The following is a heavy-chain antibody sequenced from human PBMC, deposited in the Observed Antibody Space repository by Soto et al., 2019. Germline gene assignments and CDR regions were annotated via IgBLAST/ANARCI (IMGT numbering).Heavy chain of an antibody. V-gene: IGHV2-5*02. CDR3: AHSRYDSSGERAGFDP. CDR1: GFSLSTSGVG. J-gene: IGHJ5*02. CDR2: IYWDDDK. Sequence: QITLKESGPTLVKPTQTLTLTCTFSGFSLSTSGVGVGWIRQPPGKALEWLALIYWDDDKRYSPSLKSRLTIPKDTSKNQVVLTMTNMDPVDTATYYCAHSRYDSSGERAGFDPWGQGTLVTVSS. D-gene: IGHD3-22*01.